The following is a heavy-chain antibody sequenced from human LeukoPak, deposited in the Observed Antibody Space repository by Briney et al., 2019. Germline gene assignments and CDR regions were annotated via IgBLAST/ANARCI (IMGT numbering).Heavy chain of an antibody. CDR1: GYTFTSYG. V-gene: IGHV1-18*04. D-gene: IGHD1-1*01. CDR2: TTTYSGNT. J-gene: IGHJ5*02. Sequence: ASVTVTCKASGYTFTSYGISWVRQAPGQGREWMGGTTTYSGNTNKEQTVQGRVSMTTDTSTSTAYMQLRSVSSDDTAVYYCAIDRPSAVGTTARFDPWGEGTLVGVSS. CDR3: AIDRPSAVGTTARFDP.